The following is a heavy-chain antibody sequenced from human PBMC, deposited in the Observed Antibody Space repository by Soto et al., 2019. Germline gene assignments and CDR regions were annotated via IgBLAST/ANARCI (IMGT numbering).Heavy chain of an antibody. CDR1: GGSISSSSYY. CDR2: IYYSGST. D-gene: IGHD4-17*01. J-gene: IGHJ4*02. V-gene: IGHV4-39*01. Sequence: SETLSLTCTVSGGSISSSSYYWGWIRQPPGKGLEWIGSIYYSGSTYYNPSLKSRVTISVDTSKNQFSLKLSSVTAADTAVYYCASPMTTEYYFDYWGQGTLVTVSS. CDR3: ASPMTTEYYFDY.